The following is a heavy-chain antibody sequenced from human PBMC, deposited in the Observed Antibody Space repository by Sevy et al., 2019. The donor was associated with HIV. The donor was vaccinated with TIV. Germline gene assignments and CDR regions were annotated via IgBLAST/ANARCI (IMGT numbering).Heavy chain of an antibody. CDR1: GFRFSAFG. CDR2: INGGGGST. V-gene: IGHV3-23*01. J-gene: IGHJ5*02. Sequence: GGSLRLSCVASGFRFSAFGMAWVRQAAGEGLEWVSGINGGGGSTYYRNSVKGRFTVSRDNSKKMVYLQMNSLRADDTAVDYCAKAPYYDFWSHNYNNWFDPWGQGTLVTVSS. D-gene: IGHD3-3*01. CDR3: AKAPYYDFWSHNYNNWFDP.